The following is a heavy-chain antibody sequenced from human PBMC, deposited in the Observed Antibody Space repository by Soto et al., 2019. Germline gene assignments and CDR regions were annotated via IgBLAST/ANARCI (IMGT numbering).Heavy chain of an antibody. CDR1: GFTFSDHY. V-gene: IGHV3-72*01. J-gene: IGHJ3*02. Sequence: GGSLRLSCAASGFTFSDHYMDWVRQAPGKGLEWVGRSRNKAEGYSTDYAASVKGRFTISRDGSNNLLYLRMDSLRTEDTAVYYCVRGYHSFDIWGQGIMVTVSS. CDR2: SRNKAEGYST. CDR3: VRGYHSFDI. D-gene: IGHD2-2*01.